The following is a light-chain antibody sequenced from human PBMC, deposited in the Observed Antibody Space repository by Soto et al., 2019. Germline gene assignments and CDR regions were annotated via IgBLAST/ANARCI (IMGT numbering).Light chain of an antibody. CDR3: QQYGSSPPSIT. V-gene: IGKV3-20*01. CDR2: GAS. CDR1: QTVRNNY. J-gene: IGKJ5*01. Sequence: VFTPSPGTLSLSPVERATLSCRASQTVRNNYLAWYQQKPGQAPRLLIYGASSRATGIPDRFSGSGSGTDFTLTISRLEPEDFAVYYCQQYGSSPPSITFGQGTRLEIK.